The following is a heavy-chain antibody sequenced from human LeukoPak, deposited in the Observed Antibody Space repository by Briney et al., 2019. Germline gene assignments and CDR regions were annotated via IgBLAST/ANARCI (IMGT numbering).Heavy chain of an antibody. CDR3: ARDMHSSYEY. Sequence: GGSLRLSCAASGFTFSAYWMSWLRQAPGRGLEWVASIKQDGGEKYYVDSVVGRFTISKDNAKNSLYLQMNSLRVEDTAAYYCARDMHSSYEYWGQGTLVSVSS. V-gene: IGHV3-7*05. D-gene: IGHD2-2*01. CDR2: IKQDGGEK. J-gene: IGHJ4*02. CDR1: GFTFSAYW.